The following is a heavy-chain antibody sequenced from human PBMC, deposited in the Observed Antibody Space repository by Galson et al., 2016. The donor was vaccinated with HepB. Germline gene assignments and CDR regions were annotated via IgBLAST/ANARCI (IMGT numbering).Heavy chain of an antibody. J-gene: IGHJ4*02. V-gene: IGHV3-23*01. CDR1: GFTFTNYG. Sequence: SLRLSCAASGFTFTNYGMSWVRQAPGKGLEWVSGIRGSGTTYYADSVKGRATISRDNSKNTLYLQMNSLRAEDTAVYYCAIPRPPPQFDYWGQGTLVTVSS. CDR3: AIPRPPPQFDY. CDR2: IRGSGTT.